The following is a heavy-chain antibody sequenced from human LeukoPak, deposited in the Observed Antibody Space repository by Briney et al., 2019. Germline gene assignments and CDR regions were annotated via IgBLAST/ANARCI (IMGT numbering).Heavy chain of an antibody. Sequence: GGSLRLSCVVSGLTFSSYSMSWVRQAPGKGLEWVSGISASGGDTWYPDSVKGRITISRDNSKNTLYLQMNSLRAEDTAIYYCAKDAAGPEYWGQGTLVTVSS. CDR1: GLTFSSYS. D-gene: IGHD6-13*01. J-gene: IGHJ4*02. CDR2: ISASGGDT. CDR3: AKDAAGPEY. V-gene: IGHV3-23*01.